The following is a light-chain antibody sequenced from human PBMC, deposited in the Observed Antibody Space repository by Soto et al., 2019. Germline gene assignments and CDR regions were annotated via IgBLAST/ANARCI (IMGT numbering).Light chain of an antibody. CDR1: HAVTNNF. Sequence: EIVLTQSPGTLSLSPGERATLSCRASHAVTNNFLAWYQQKPGQAPRLVIYGASSRPAGIPDSFSGSGAGTDFTLAISRLEPEDFAVLCCQQYVTSPGTFGQGTKVEIK. V-gene: IGKV3-20*01. J-gene: IGKJ2*01. CDR2: GAS. CDR3: QQYVTSPGT.